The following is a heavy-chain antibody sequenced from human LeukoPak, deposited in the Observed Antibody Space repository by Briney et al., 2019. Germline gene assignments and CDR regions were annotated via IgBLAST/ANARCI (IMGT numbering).Heavy chain of an antibody. CDR1: GFSFSNYA. Sequence: GGSLRLSCAASGFSFSNYAMSWVRQAPGKGLEWVSGISDNSRSIYYADSVKGRFTVSRDNSENTLYLQMNSLRAEDTAVYCCAKDFYSGSGSFFPAWGQGTLVTISS. CDR2: ISDNSRSI. CDR3: AKDFYSGSGSFFPA. J-gene: IGHJ5*02. V-gene: IGHV3-23*01. D-gene: IGHD3-10*01.